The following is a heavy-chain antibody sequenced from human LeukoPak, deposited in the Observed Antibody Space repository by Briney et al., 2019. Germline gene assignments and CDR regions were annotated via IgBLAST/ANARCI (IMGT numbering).Heavy chain of an antibody. J-gene: IGHJ6*02. Sequence: GGSLRLSCAASGFIFSYYWMTWVRQAPGKGREWVANIKQDGSENYYVDSVKGRFTISRDNAKNSMSLQMNSLRADDTAVYYCARGMKLELPASSGFCYGMDVWGRGTTVTVSS. CDR2: IKQDGSEN. V-gene: IGHV3-7*01. CDR3: ARGMKLELPASSGFCYGMDV. CDR1: GFIFSYYW. D-gene: IGHD1-7*01.